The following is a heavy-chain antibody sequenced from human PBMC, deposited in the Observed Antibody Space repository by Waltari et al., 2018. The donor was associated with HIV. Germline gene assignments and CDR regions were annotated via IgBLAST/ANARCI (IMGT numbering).Heavy chain of an antibody. D-gene: IGHD3-10*01. Sequence: EVQLVESGGGLVQPGRSLRLSCAASGFKFDDYAMHWVRQPPGKVLEWVSSISWHSIRITYAVSVRGRFTISRDNAKKSLYLQMDSLRPEDTALYYCTRGPMYNWFDPWGQGTLVTVSS. CDR1: GFKFDDYA. V-gene: IGHV3-9*01. CDR3: TRGPMYNWFDP. J-gene: IGHJ5*02. CDR2: ISWHSIRI.